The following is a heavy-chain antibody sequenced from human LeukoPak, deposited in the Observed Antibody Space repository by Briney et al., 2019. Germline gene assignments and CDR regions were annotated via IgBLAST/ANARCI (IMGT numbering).Heavy chain of an antibody. D-gene: IGHD5-24*01. CDR3: ARVSRDGYNFDY. J-gene: IGHJ4*02. CDR1: GGSFSGYY. Sequence: SETLSLTCAVYGGSFSGYYWSWIRQPPGKGLEWIGEINHSGSTNYNPSLKSRVTISVDTSKNQFSLKLSSVTAADTAVYYCARVSRDGYNFDYWGQGTLVTVSS. V-gene: IGHV4-34*01. CDR2: INHSGST.